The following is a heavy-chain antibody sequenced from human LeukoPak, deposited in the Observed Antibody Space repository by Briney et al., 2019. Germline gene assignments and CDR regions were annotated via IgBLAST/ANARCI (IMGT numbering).Heavy chain of an antibody. Sequence: GGSLRLSCAASGFTFSNHYMDWVRQTPGKGLEWVGRSRNKADNYFTEYAASVKGRFTVSRDDSQSSLYLQTNSLKTEDTAVYYCARRYCSGGHCYYDFWGQGTLVTVSS. V-gene: IGHV3-72*01. CDR2: SRNKADNYFT. CDR3: ARRYCSGGHCYYDF. CDR1: GFTFSNHY. J-gene: IGHJ4*02. D-gene: IGHD2-15*01.